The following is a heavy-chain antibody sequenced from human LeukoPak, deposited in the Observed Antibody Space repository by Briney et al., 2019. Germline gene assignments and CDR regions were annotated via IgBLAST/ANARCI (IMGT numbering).Heavy chain of an antibody. J-gene: IGHJ4*02. CDR1: GFTFDNYA. CDR2: ISGSGGST. Sequence: GGSLRLSCAASGFTFDNYAMSWVRQAPGKGLEWVSAISGSGGSTYYADSVKGRFTISRDNSKNTLYLQMNSLRAEDTAVYYCAKDGYQLPADPNTYYFDYWGQGTLVTVSS. D-gene: IGHD2-2*01. V-gene: IGHV3-23*01. CDR3: AKDGYQLPADPNTYYFDY.